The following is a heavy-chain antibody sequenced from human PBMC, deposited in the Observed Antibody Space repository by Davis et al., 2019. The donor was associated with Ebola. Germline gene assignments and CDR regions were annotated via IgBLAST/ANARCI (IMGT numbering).Heavy chain of an antibody. V-gene: IGHV1-18*04. CDR3: AREGPEHIAAAGTLDY. Sequence: ASVKVSCKASGYTFTTYGITWVRQAPGQGLEWMGWISAYNGNTVYAQKLQGRVTMTSDTSTSTAYMELRSLRSDDTAVYYCAREGPEHIAAAGTLDYWGQGTLVTVSS. CDR2: ISAYNGNT. CDR1: GYTFTTYG. J-gene: IGHJ4*02. D-gene: IGHD6-13*01.